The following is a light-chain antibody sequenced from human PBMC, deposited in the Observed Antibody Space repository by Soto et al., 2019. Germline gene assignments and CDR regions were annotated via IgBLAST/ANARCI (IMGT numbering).Light chain of an antibody. V-gene: IGLV1-47*01. CDR3: AAWDDSLSGVV. CDR2: RNN. Sequence: QPVLTQPPSASGTPGQRVTISCSGSSSNIGSNHVFWYQHLPGTAPKLLIYRNNQRPSGVPDRFSGSKSGTSASLAISGLRSEDETDYYCAAWDDSLSGVVFGGGTQLTVL. J-gene: IGLJ2*01. CDR1: SSNIGSNH.